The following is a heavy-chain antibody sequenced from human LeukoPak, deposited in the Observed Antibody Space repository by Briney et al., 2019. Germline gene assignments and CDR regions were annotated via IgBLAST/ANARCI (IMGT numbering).Heavy chain of an antibody. Sequence: TGGSLRLSCAASGFTFSSYAMSWVRQAPGKGLEWVSGISGSDGSTNYADSVKGRFTISRENSKNSLDLQMNSLRIEDTAVYYCARGIHYYDSSGYSYYFDSWGQGTLVTVSS. D-gene: IGHD3-22*01. CDR3: ARGIHYYDSSGYSYYFDS. CDR2: ISGSDGST. J-gene: IGHJ4*02. V-gene: IGHV3-23*01. CDR1: GFTFSSYA.